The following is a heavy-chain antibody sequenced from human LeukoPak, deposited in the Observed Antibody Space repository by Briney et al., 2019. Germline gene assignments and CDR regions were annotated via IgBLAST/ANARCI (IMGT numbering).Heavy chain of an antibody. CDR1: GAFIRGGGVY. CDR2: IYHSGTT. CDR3: ARHAVYAGSGWAFDY. Sequence: SQTLSLTCTVSGAFIRGGGVYWSWIRQPPGKGLEWIGYIYHSGTTYYSPSLKSRVTISIDTSKNQFSLKLSSVTAADTAVYYCARHAVYAGSGWAFDYWGQGTLVTVSS. J-gene: IGHJ4*02. D-gene: IGHD6-19*01. V-gene: IGHV4-30-2*01.